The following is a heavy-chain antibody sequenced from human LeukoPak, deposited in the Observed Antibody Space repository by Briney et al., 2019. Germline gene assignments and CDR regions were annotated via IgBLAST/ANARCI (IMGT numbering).Heavy chain of an antibody. Sequence: GGSLRLSCAASGFTFSSYWMHWVRQGPGKGLVWVSRINSDGSITNYADSVKGRFTISRDNSKNMLFLQINSLRAEDTAVYYCARDSKRFGHRDAFDIWGQGTMVTVSS. V-gene: IGHV3-74*01. CDR3: ARDSKRFGHRDAFDI. J-gene: IGHJ3*02. D-gene: IGHD3-10*01. CDR2: INSDGSIT. CDR1: GFTFSSYW.